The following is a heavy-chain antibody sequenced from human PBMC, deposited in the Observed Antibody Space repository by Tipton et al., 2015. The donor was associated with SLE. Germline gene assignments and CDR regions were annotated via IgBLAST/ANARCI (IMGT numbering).Heavy chain of an antibody. V-gene: IGHV1-18*01. Sequence: QLVQSGAEVKKPGASVKVSCKASGYTFTSYGISWVRQAPGQGLEWMGWISAYNGNTNYAQKLQGRVTMTTDTSTSTAYMELRSLRSDDTAVYYCARAHVVSTNGDKSYYYMDVWGRGTTVTVSS. CDR1: GYTFTSYG. J-gene: IGHJ6*03. CDR3: ARAHVVSTNGDKSYYYMDV. D-gene: IGHD5-24*01. CDR2: ISAYNGNT.